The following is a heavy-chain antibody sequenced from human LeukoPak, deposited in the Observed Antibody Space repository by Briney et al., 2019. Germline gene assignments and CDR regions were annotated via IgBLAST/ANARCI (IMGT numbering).Heavy chain of an antibody. CDR2: IYYSGST. CDR1: GGSISSSSYY. V-gene: IGHV4-39*01. J-gene: IGHJ4*02. D-gene: IGHD1-26*01. Sequence: SETVSLTCTVSGGSISSSSYYWGWIRQPPGKGLEWIGTIYYSGSTYYNPSLKSRVTISVDTSKNQFSLKLSSVTAADTAVYYCARHQSIVGPDYWGQGTLVTVSS. CDR3: ARHQSIVGPDY.